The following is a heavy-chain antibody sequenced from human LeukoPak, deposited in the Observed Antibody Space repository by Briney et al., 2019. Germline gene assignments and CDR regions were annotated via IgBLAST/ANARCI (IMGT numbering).Heavy chain of an antibody. Sequence: SVKVSCKASGGTFSSYAISWVRQAPGQGLEWMGGIIPIFGTANYAQKFQGRVTITADESTSTAYMELSSLRSEDTAVFYCATGGSLAAAPHRYYFDYWGLGTPATVSS. CDR3: ATGGSLAAAPHRYYFDY. CDR2: IIPIFGTA. V-gene: IGHV1-69*01. J-gene: IGHJ4*02. CDR1: GGTFSSYA. D-gene: IGHD6-19*01.